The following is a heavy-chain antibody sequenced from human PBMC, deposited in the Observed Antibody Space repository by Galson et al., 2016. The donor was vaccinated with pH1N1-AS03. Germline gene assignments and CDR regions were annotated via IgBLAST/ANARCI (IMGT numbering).Heavy chain of an antibody. CDR2: ITGDNRKT. V-gene: IGHV1-18*04. CDR3: ARGDGNSWHNWFDT. Sequence: SVKVSCKASGYTFLSYAISWVRQAPGQRLEWMGWITGDNRKTKHSPKFQGRVAMNADTVTDTAYMALSSLRSDDTAVYYCARGDGNSWHNWFDTWGQGTLVSVSS. CDR1: GYTFLSYA. D-gene: IGHD6-13*01. J-gene: IGHJ5*02.